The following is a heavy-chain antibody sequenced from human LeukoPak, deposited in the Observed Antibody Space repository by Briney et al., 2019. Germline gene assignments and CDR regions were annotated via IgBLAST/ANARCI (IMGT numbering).Heavy chain of an antibody. CDR1: GGSFSGYY. D-gene: IGHD3-22*01. CDR2: INHSGST. J-gene: IGHJ4*02. V-gene: IGHV4-34*01. CDR3: ARGFFDSSGYYE. Sequence: SETLSLTCAVYGGSFSGYYWSWIRQPPGKGLEWIGEINHSGSTNYNPSLKSRVTISVDTSKNQFSMKLSFVTAADTAVYYCARGFFDSSGYYEWGQGTLVTVSS.